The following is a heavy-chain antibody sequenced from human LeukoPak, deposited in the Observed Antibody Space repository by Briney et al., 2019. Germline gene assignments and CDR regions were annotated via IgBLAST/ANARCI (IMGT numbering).Heavy chain of an antibody. Sequence: GASVKVSCKASGYTFTGYYMHWVRQAPGQGLEWMGWINPNSGGTNYAQKFQGRVTMTRDTSISTAYMELSRLRSDDTAVYYCARGGGMVATLSSYYFDYWGQGTLVTVSS. J-gene: IGHJ4*02. CDR2: INPNSGGT. CDR3: ARGGGMVATLSSYYFDY. V-gene: IGHV1-2*02. CDR1: GYTFTGYY. D-gene: IGHD5-12*01.